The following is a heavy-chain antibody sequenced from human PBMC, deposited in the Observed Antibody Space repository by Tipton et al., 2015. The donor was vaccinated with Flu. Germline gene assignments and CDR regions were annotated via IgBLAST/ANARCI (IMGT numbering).Heavy chain of an antibody. Sequence: LRLSCTVSGGSIVDSTYYWDWIRQTPGKGLEWIGSVYYYGNTYYNPSLESRVTISIDTSKNQFFLKLNSVSAADTAVFYCARRGGGYKYLYGMDVWGQGTTVIVSS. CDR2: VYYYGNT. CDR3: ARRGGGYKYLYGMDV. V-gene: IGHV4-39*01. J-gene: IGHJ6*02. CDR1: GGSIVDSTYY. D-gene: IGHD2-15*01.